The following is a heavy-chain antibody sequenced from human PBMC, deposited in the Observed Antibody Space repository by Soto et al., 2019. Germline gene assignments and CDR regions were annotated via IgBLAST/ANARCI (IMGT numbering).Heavy chain of an antibody. CDR3: ASVALDSSGPSDAFDI. CDR1: GFTFSSYA. D-gene: IGHD3-22*01. Sequence: GGSLRLSCAASGFTFSSYAMHWVRQAPGKGLEWVAVISYDGSNKYYADSVKGRFTISRDNSKNTLYLQMNSLRAEDTAVYYCASVALDSSGPSDAFDIWGQGTMVTVSS. CDR2: ISYDGSNK. J-gene: IGHJ3*02. V-gene: IGHV3-30-3*01.